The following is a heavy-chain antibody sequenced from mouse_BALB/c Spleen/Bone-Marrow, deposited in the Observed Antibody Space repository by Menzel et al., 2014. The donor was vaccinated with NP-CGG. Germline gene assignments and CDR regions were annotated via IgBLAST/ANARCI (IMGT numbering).Heavy chain of an antibody. Sequence: EVKLVESGPDLVKPSQSLSLTCTVTDYSIXSGYSWHWIRQFPGNKLEWMGYIHYSGSTNYNPSLKSRISITRDTFKNQFFLQLNSVTTEDTATYYCARFDGTYAMDYWGQGTSVTVSS. CDR1: DYSIXSGYS. CDR2: IHYSGST. V-gene: IGHV3-1*02. CDR3: ARFDGTYAMDY. D-gene: IGHD2-1*01. J-gene: IGHJ4*01.